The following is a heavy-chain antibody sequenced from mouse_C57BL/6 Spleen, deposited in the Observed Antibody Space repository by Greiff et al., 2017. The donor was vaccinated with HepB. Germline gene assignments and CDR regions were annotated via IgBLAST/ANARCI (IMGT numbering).Heavy chain of an antibody. CDR1: GYTFTDYN. CDR3: ARGDHRGYYGTPFAY. J-gene: IGHJ3*01. D-gene: IGHD1-1*01. Sequence: VQLQHSGPELVKPGASVKIPCKASGYTFTDYNMDWVKQSHGKSLEWIGDINPNNGGTIYNQKFKGKATLTVDKSSSTAYMELRSLTSEDTAVYYCARGDHRGYYGTPFAYWGQGTLVTVSA. CDR2: INPNNGGT. V-gene: IGHV1-18*01.